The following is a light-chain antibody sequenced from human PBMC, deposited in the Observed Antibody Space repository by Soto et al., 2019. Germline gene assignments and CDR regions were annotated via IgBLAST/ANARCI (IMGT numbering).Light chain of an antibody. J-gene: IGKJ5*01. V-gene: IGKV3-20*01. Sequence: IVLPQSPGTLSLSPGERATLSCRASQSVSNNYLAWYQQKPGQAPRFLIYGASHRAIGIPDRFSGSGSGTDFTLTISRLEPEDFAPYYCQHYYGTSPIAFGQGTRLEIK. CDR2: GAS. CDR3: QHYYGTSPIA. CDR1: QSVSNNY.